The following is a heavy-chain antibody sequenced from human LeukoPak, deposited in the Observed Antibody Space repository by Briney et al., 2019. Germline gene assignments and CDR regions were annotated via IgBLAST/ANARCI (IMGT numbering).Heavy chain of an antibody. CDR1: GGSFSGYY. J-gene: IGHJ4*02. Sequence: SETLSLTCAVYGGSFSGYYWNWIRQPPGKGLEWIGSIYYSGSTYYNPSLKSRVTISVDTSKNQFSLKLSSVTAADTAVYYCARETGYFDYWGQGTLVTVSS. D-gene: IGHD3-9*01. CDR2: IYYSGST. CDR3: ARETGYFDY. V-gene: IGHV4-34*01.